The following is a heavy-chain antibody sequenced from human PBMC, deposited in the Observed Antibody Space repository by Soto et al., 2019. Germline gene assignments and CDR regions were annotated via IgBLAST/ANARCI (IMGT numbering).Heavy chain of an antibody. D-gene: IGHD6-19*01. CDR1: GYTFTSYY. J-gene: IGHJ5*02. CDR3: ARGQWMAADNWFDP. CDR2: INPSGGST. Sequence: QVQLVQSGAEVKKPGASVKVSCKASGYTFTSYYMHWVRQAPGQGLEWMGIINPSGGSTSYAQKFQGRGTMTGDTPTSTVSMELSSLRSEDTAVYYGARGQWMAADNWFDPWGQGTLVTVSS. V-gene: IGHV1-46*01.